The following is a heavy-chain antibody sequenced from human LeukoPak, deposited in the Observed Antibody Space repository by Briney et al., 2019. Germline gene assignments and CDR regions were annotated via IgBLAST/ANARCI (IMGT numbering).Heavy chain of an antibody. V-gene: IGHV5-51*01. CDR1: GYSFTSYW. J-gene: IGHJ6*03. CDR3: ARQFVSCSSTSCYKDYYYYMDV. Sequence: LGESLKITCKGSGYSFTSYWIGWVRQMPGKGLEWMGIIYPGDSDTRYSSSFQGQVTISADKSISTAYLQWSSLKASDTAMYYCARQFVSCSSTSCYKDYYYYMDVWGKGTTVTVSS. CDR2: IYPGDSDT. D-gene: IGHD2-2*02.